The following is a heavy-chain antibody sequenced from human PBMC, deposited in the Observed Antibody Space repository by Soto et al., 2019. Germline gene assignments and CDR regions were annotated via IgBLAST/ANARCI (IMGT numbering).Heavy chain of an antibody. J-gene: IGHJ3*02. Sequence: GESLKISCAASGFTFSSYSMNWVRQAPGKGLEWVSYISSSSSTIYYADSVKGRFTISRDNAKNSLYLQMNSLRAEDTAVYYCARGVVVAATLSIKRPSSPNAFDIWGQGTMVTVSS. CDR1: GFTFSSYS. CDR2: ISSSSSTI. V-gene: IGHV3-48*01. D-gene: IGHD2-15*01. CDR3: ARGVVVAATLSIKRPSSPNAFDI.